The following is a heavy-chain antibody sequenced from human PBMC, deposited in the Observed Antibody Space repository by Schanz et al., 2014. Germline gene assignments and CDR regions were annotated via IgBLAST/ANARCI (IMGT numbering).Heavy chain of an antibody. CDR1: GFNFSNYD. CDR3: ARPFLGYYGDLAY. J-gene: IGHJ4*02. D-gene: IGHD4-17*01. CDR2: IYYNGTNK. Sequence: QVQLVESGGGVVQPGRSLRLSCAASGFNFSNYDIHWVRQAPGKGLEWVALIYYNGTNKYNADSVKGRFTISRDTSKNTLYLQMNSLSAEDTAVYFCARPFLGYYGDLAYWGQGTLLTVSS. V-gene: IGHV3-33*08.